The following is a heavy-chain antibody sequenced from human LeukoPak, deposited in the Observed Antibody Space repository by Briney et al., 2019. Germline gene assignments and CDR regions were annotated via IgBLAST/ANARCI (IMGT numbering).Heavy chain of an antibody. CDR2: ISGSGGSI. CDR3: AKSRNLLPFDY. V-gene: IGHV3-23*01. J-gene: IGHJ4*02. CDR1: GFTLSSYL. Sequence: PGGSLRLSCAAPGFTLSSYLMQWVRQAPGKGLEWVSTISGSGGSIYYADSVKGRFTISRDNSKNTLYLQMNSLRAEDTAVYFCAKSRNLLPFDYWGQGTLVTVSS. D-gene: IGHD2-15*01.